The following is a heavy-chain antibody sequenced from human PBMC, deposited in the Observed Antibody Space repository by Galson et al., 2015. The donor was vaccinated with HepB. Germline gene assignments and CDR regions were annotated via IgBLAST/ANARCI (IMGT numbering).Heavy chain of an antibody. D-gene: IGHD2-2*01. CDR1: GFNFITYG. V-gene: IGHV3-30*18. J-gene: IGHJ3*02. Sequence: SLRLSCAASGFNFITYGVHWVRQAPGKGLDWVAVISYDGSKKSYADSVKGRFTISRDNSKNTLYLEMSSLSAEDTAVYYCAKDHTFSLVVPEGAFDIWGQGTMVTVSS. CDR2: ISYDGSKK. CDR3: AKDHTFSLVVPEGAFDI.